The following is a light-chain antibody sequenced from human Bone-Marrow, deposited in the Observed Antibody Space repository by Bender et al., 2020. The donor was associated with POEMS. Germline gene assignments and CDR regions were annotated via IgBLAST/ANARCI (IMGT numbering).Light chain of an antibody. J-gene: IGLJ3*02. CDR1: SSNIGAHA. V-gene: IGLV1-44*01. Sequence: QSVLTQPPSASGTPGQRVTISCSGGSSNIGAHAVNWYQHLPGTAPKLLIYSSHRRPSEVPDRFSGSRSGTSASLAISGLQSEDEADYYCATWDDSLNGWVFGGGTKPTVL. CDR2: SSH. CDR3: ATWDDSLNGWV.